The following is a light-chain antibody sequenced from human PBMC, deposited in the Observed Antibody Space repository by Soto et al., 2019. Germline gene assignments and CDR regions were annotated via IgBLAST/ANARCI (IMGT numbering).Light chain of an antibody. CDR3: SSFTSKSTLI. CDR2: GNT. Sequence: QSVLTQPPSVSGAPGQTVTISCTGSGSNIGATYDVHWYQQLPGTAPKLLIWGNTNRPSGVPDRFSGSKSGTSASLAITGLQAEDEADYYCSSFTSKSTLIFGGGTKLTVL. V-gene: IGLV1-40*01. CDR1: GSNIGATYD. J-gene: IGLJ2*01.